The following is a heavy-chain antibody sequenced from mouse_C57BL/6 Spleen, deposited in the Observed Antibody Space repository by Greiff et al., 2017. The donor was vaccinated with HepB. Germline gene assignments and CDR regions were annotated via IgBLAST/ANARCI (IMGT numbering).Heavy chain of an antibody. D-gene: IGHD4-1*01. J-gene: IGHJ2*01. V-gene: IGHV5-6*01. CDR3: ARQGTGTNFDY. Sequence: EVQLQESGGDLVKPGGSLKLSCAASGFTFSSYGMSWVRQTPDKRLEWVATISSGGSYTYYPDSVKGRFTISRDNAKNTLYLQMSSLKSEDTAMYYCARQGTGTNFDYWGQGTTLTVSS. CDR1: GFTFSSYG. CDR2: ISSGGSYT.